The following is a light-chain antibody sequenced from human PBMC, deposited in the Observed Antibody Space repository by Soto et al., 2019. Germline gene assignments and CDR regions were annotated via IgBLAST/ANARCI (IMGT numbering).Light chain of an antibody. Sequence: QSVLTQPPSVSGAPGQRVTISCTGSSSNIGAGYDVHWYQQLPGTAPKLLIYGNTNRPSGVPDRFSGSKSGTSASLAITGLQAEDEADYYSLSYDSSGFVVFGGGTKVTVL. CDR1: SSNIGAGYD. CDR2: GNT. CDR3: LSYDSSGFVV. J-gene: IGLJ2*01. V-gene: IGLV1-40*01.